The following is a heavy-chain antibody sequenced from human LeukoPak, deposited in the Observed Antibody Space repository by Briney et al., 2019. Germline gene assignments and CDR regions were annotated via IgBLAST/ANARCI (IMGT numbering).Heavy chain of an antibody. D-gene: IGHD6-19*01. CDR2: INPNSGGT. V-gene: IGHV1-2*02. Sequence: ASVKVSCKASGYTFTGYYMHWVRQAPGQGLEWMGWINPNSGGTNYAQKFQGRVTMTRDTSISTAYMELSRLRSDDTAVYYCARASVLRGGWTPSDYWGQGTLVTVSS. CDR3: ARASVLRGGWTPSDY. J-gene: IGHJ4*02. CDR1: GYTFTGYY.